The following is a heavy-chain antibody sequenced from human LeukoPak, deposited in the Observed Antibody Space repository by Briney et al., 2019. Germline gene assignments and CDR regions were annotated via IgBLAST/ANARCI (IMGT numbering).Heavy chain of an antibody. D-gene: IGHD1-26*01. J-gene: IGHJ5*02. CDR2: ISGSGGST. V-gene: IGHV3-23*01. Sequence: GGSLRLSCAASGFTFSSYAMSWVRQAPGKGLEWVSSISGSGGSTDYADSVKGRFTISRDNSKNTLFLQMNSLRAEDTAVYYCAKALGGSGSYRNWFDPWGQGTLVTVSS. CDR3: AKALGGSGSYRNWFDP. CDR1: GFTFSSYA.